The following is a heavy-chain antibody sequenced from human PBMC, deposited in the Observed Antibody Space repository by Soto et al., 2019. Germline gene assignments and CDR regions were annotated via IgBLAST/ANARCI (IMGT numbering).Heavy chain of an antibody. Sequence: PGGSLRLSCAASGFTFSNAWMSWVRQAPGKGLEWVGRIKSKTDGGTTDYAAPVKGRFTISRDDSKNTLYLQMNSLKAEDTAVYYCTTWAPYYYDSSGYPLFWGQGTLVTVSS. CDR2: IKSKTDGGTT. CDR3: TTWAPYYYDSSGYPLF. V-gene: IGHV3-15*01. CDR1: GFTFSNAW. J-gene: IGHJ4*02. D-gene: IGHD3-22*01.